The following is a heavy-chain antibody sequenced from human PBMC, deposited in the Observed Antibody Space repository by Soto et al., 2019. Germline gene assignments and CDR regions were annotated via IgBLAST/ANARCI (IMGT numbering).Heavy chain of an antibody. Sequence: SVKGSCKASGYTFTSYDINWVRQATGQGLEWMGWMNPNSGNTGYAQKFQGRVTMTRNTSISTAYMELSSLRSEDTAVYYCASFQISIFGLVVMAVRGQGTTVTVSS. J-gene: IGHJ6*02. CDR1: GYTFTSYD. CDR2: MNPNSGNT. V-gene: IGHV1-8*01. D-gene: IGHD3-3*02. CDR3: ASFQISIFGLVVMAV.